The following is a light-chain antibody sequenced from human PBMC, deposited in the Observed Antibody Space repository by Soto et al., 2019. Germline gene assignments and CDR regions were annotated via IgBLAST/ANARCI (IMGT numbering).Light chain of an antibody. CDR1: QSITNSY. V-gene: IGKV3-20*01. Sequence: EIVLTQSPGTLSLSPGERVTLSCRASQSITNSYLAWYQQKPGQAPRLLVYGASSRATGIPDRFSGSGSGTDFTLTISRLEPEDFAVYYCQQYGSSRFTFGPGTKVDIK. CDR3: QQYGSSRFT. CDR2: GAS. J-gene: IGKJ3*01.